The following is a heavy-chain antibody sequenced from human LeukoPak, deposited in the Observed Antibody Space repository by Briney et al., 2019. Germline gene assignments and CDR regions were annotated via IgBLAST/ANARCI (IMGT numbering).Heavy chain of an antibody. J-gene: IGHJ3*02. D-gene: IGHD3-22*01. V-gene: IGHV1-8*01. CDR1: GYTFTNYD. CDR3: ARGGTIYDSILDDAFDI. CDR2: MNPSSGNT. Sequence: ASVKLSCKASGYTFTNYDINWVRQATGQGLERKGWMNPSSGNTGYAQELQGRVTMTRNSSISTAFMELSSLRSDDTAVYYCARGGTIYDSILDDAFDIWGQGTMVTVSS.